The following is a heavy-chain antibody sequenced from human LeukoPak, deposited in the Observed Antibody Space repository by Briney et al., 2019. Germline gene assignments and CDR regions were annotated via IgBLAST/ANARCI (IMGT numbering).Heavy chain of an antibody. CDR2: ISGSGGST. J-gene: IGHJ3*02. Sequence: GGSLRLSCVVSGFTFSSYAMSWVRRAPGKGLEWVSAISGSGGSTYYADSVKGRFTISRDNSKNTLYLQMNSLRAEDTAVYYCAKPIHSTMVRGVMYAFDIWGQGTMVTVSS. CDR1: GFTFSSYA. CDR3: AKPIHSTMVRGVMYAFDI. V-gene: IGHV3-23*01. D-gene: IGHD3-10*01.